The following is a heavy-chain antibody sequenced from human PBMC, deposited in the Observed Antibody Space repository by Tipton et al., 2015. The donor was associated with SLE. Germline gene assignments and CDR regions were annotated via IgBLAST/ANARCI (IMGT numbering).Heavy chain of an antibody. D-gene: IGHD2-2*02. CDR2: IYHSGST. Sequence: TLSLTCTVSGYSISSGYYWGWIRQPPGKGLEWIGSIYHSGSTYYNPSLKSRVTISVDTSKNQFSLKLSSVTAADTAVYYCARGPPLGEVVVPAAIYCFDYWGQGTLVTVSS. J-gene: IGHJ4*02. CDR1: GYSISSGYY. CDR3: ARGPPLGEVVVPAAIYCFDY. V-gene: IGHV4-38-2*02.